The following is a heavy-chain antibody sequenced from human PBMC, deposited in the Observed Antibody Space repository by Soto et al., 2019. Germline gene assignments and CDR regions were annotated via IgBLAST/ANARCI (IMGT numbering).Heavy chain of an antibody. J-gene: IGHJ4*02. CDR1: GFTFSIYA. V-gene: IGHV3-30-3*01. CDR2: ISYDGSNK. Sequence: GGSLRLSCAASGFTFSIYAMHWVRQAPGKGLEWVAVISYDGSNKYYADSVKGRFTISRDNSKNTLYLQMNSLRAEDTAVYYCARAGGYSYGYYFDYWGQGTLVTVSS. CDR3: ARAGGYSYGYYFDY. D-gene: IGHD5-18*01.